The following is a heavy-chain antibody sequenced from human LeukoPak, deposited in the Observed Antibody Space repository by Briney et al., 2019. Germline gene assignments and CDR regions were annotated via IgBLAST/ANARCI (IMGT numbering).Heavy chain of an antibody. CDR3: AGVRAGGSYYSGYYYYRDV. V-gene: IGHV4-61*02. J-gene: IGHJ6*03. D-gene: IGHD1-26*01. Sequence: SQTLSLTCTVSGGSISSGSYYWSWIRQPAGKGLEWIGRIYTSGSTNYNPSLKSRVTISVDTSKNQFSLKLSSVTAADTAVYYCAGVRAGGSYYSGYYYYRDVWGKGTTVTVSS. CDR2: IYTSGST. CDR1: GGSISSGSYY.